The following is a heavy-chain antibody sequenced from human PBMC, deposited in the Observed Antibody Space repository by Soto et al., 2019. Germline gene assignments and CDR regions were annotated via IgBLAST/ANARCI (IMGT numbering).Heavy chain of an antibody. Sequence: GASVKVSCKASGYTFTSYYMHWVRQAPGQGLEWMGIINPSGGSTSYAQKFQGRVTMTRDTSTSTVYMELSSLRSEGTAVYYCASVYCSSNGCCHLNDWGEGTVVSVAS. CDR2: INPSGGST. J-gene: IGHJ4*02. CDR1: GYTFTSYY. CDR3: ASVYCSSNGCCHLND. D-gene: IGHD2-2*01. V-gene: IGHV1-46*01.